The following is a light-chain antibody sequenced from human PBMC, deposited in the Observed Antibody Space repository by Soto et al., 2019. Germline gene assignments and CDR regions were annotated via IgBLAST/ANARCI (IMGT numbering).Light chain of an antibody. CDR3: SSYTNNRTMV. J-gene: IGLJ2*01. CDR1: SSDVGGYNY. CDR2: EVS. Sequence: QSALTQPASVSGSPGQSITISCTGTSSDVGGYNYVSWYQQHPGKAPKLMIYEVSDRPSGVSNRFSGSKSGNTASLTISGLQAEDEADYYCSSYTNNRTMVFGGGTKVTVL. V-gene: IGLV2-14*01.